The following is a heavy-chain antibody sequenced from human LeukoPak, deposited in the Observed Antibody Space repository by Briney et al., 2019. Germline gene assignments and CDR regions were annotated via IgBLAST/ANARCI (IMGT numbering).Heavy chain of an antibody. CDR3: AKESPYSSSWYRGDVDY. D-gene: IGHD6-13*01. Sequence: PGGTLRLSCAASGFTFSNHGMNWVRQAPGKGLEWVSGISPSGDITYYTDSVKGRFTISRDNSKNTLYLQMNSLRAEDTAVYYCAKESPYSSSWYRGDVDYWGQGTLVTVSS. V-gene: IGHV3-23*01. CDR2: ISPSGDIT. CDR1: GFTFSNHG. J-gene: IGHJ4*02.